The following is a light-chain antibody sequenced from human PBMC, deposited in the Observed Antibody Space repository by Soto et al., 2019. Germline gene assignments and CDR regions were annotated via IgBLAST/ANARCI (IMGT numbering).Light chain of an antibody. Sequence: DIQMTQSPSSLSASVGDRVTITCRASQTIIKYLNWFQQKPGKAPKLLIYAASSLQSGVPSRFSGCGSGTDFTLTISGLQLEDFVTYYCQQSYDAPITLGQGTRLEIK. CDR2: AAS. V-gene: IGKV1-39*01. CDR1: QTIIKY. J-gene: IGKJ5*01. CDR3: QQSYDAPIT.